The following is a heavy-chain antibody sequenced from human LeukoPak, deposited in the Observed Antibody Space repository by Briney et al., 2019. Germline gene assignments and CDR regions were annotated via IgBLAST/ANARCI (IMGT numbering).Heavy chain of an antibody. CDR3: ARVRGYCTNGVCYFDY. V-gene: IGHV3-7*03. Sequence: GGSLRLSCAASGFSFTTYWMGWVRQAPGKGLEWVANINQDESSQYYVDAVRGRFTISRDNAKNSLYLQMNSLRAEDTALYYCARVRGYCTNGVCYFDYWGQGTLVTVSS. CDR2: INQDESSQ. CDR1: GFSFTTYW. D-gene: IGHD2-8*01. J-gene: IGHJ4*02.